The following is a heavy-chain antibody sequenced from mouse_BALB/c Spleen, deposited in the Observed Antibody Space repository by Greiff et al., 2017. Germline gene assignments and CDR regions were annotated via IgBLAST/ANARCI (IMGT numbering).Heavy chain of an antibody. CDR3: ARDDYGSSYEAWFAY. D-gene: IGHD1-1*01. V-gene: IGHV2-6-7*01. CDR2: IWGDGST. Sequence: QVQLKQSGPGLVAPSQSLSITCTVSGFSLTGYGVNWVRQPPGKGLEWLGMIWGDGSTDYNSALKSRLSISKDNSKSQVFLKMNSLQTDDTARYYCARDDYGSSYEAWFAYWGQGTLVTVSA. CDR1: GFSLTGYG. J-gene: IGHJ3*01.